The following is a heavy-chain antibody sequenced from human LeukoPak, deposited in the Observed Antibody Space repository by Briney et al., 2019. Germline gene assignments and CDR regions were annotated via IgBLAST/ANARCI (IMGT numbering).Heavy chain of an antibody. V-gene: IGHV4-61*02. CDR1: GGSISSGSYY. Sequence: SQTLSLTCTLSGGSISSGSYYWSWIPQPAGRGLEWFGRIYTSRSTNYNPSLKSRVTISVDASKNQFSLKLSSVTAADTAVYYCARDYYDFWRGYYYYYMDVWGEGSTVTVSS. CDR2: IYTSRST. D-gene: IGHD3-3*01. CDR3: ARDYYDFWRGYYYYYMDV. J-gene: IGHJ6*03.